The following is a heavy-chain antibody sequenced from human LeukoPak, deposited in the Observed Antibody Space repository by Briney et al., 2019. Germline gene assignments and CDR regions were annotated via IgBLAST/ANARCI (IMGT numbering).Heavy chain of an antibody. CDR1: GFTLDDYG. CDR3: ARVSSSWYPGYFQH. V-gene: IGHV3-20*04. J-gene: IGHJ1*01. CDR2: INWDGAST. D-gene: IGHD6-13*01. Sequence: PGGSLRLSCAASGFTLDDYGMSWGRQAPGKGLEWVSGINWDGASTGYGDSVKGRFTISRDNAKNSLYLQMNSLRAEDTTLYYCARVSSSWYPGYFQHWGQGTLVTVSS.